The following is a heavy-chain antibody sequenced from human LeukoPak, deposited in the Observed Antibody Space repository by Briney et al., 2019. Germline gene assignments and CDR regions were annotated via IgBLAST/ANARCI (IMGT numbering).Heavy chain of an antibody. J-gene: IGHJ4*02. CDR1: GGSISSSSYY. Sequence: SETLSLTCTVSGGSISSSSYYWGWIRQPPGKGLEWIGSIYYSGSTYYNPSLKSRVTISVDTSKNQFSLKLSSVTAADTAVYYCARAEGPGDYDYWGQGTLVTVSS. CDR3: ARAEGPGDYDY. CDR2: IYYSGST. D-gene: IGHD4-17*01. V-gene: IGHV4-39*07.